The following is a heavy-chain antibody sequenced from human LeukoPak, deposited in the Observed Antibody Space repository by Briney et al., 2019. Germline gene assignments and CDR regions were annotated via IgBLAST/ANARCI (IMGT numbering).Heavy chain of an antibody. D-gene: IGHD3-3*01. CDR1: GGSFSGYY. J-gene: IGHJ4*02. V-gene: IGHV4-34*01. CDR2: INHSGGT. Sequence: TTSETLSLTCAVYGGSFSGYYWSWIRQPPGKGLEWIGEINHSGGTNYNPSLKSRVTISIDTSKSQFSLRLNSVTAADTAIYFCARGDHYDSWSGDHTQTGYYFDYWGQGTLATVSS. CDR3: ARGDHYDSWSGDHTQTGYYFDY.